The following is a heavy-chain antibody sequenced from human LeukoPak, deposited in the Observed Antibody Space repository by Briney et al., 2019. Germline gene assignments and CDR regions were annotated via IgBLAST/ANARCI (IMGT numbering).Heavy chain of an antibody. J-gene: IGHJ4*02. V-gene: IGHV3-15*01. Sequence: KPGGSLRLSCAASGFTFSNALMSWVRQAPGKGLELVGRIKSKTDGGTTDYAAPVKGRFTISRDDSKNTLYLQMNSLKTEDTAVYYCTTDHFSGWYDYYFDYWGQGTLVTVSS. CDR1: GFTFSNAL. CDR3: TTDHFSGWYDYYFDY. CDR2: IKSKTDGGTT. D-gene: IGHD6-19*01.